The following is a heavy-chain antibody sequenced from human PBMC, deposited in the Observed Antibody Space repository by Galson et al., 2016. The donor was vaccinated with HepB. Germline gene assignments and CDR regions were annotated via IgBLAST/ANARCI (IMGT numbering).Heavy chain of an antibody. V-gene: IGHV3-64D*06. CDR2: INSDGGSI. CDR1: RFTFSAFA. D-gene: IGHD3-10*01. CDR3: VHTSTWFETFDF. Sequence: SLRLSCAASRFTFSAFAIQWVRQAPGKGLEYVSSINSDGGSIYYADSVKGRFTISRDNSRNTLYLQMRRLRTEDTAVYYCVHTSTWFETFDFWGQGTLVLVSS. J-gene: IGHJ4*02.